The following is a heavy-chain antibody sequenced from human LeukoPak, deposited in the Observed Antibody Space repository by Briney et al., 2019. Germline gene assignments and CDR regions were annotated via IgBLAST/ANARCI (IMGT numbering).Heavy chain of an antibody. Sequence: PSETLSLTCAVYGGSFSGYYWSWIRQPPGKGLEWIGEINHSGSTNYSPSLKSRVTISVDTSKNQFSLKLGSVTAADTAVYYCARGNYSSGSIDYWGQGTLVTVSS. D-gene: IGHD6-19*01. CDR1: GGSFSGYY. CDR2: INHSGST. V-gene: IGHV4-34*01. CDR3: ARGNYSSGSIDY. J-gene: IGHJ4*02.